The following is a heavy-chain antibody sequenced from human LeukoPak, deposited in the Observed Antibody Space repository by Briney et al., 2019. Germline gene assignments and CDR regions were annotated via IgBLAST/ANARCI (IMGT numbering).Heavy chain of an antibody. V-gene: IGHV4-30-2*01. Sequence: PSETLSLTCTVSGGSISSGGYYWSWIRQPPGKGLEWIGYIYHSGSTYYNPSLKSRVTISVDRSKNQFSLKLSSVTAADTAVYYCASLMVRGVMSPDYWGQGTLVTVSS. J-gene: IGHJ4*02. CDR1: GGSISSGGYY. CDR2: IYHSGST. CDR3: ASLMVRGVMSPDY. D-gene: IGHD3-10*01.